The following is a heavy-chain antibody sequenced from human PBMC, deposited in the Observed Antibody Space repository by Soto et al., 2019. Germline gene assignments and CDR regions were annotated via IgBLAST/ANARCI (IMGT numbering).Heavy chain of an antibody. V-gene: IGHV3-48*02. D-gene: IGHD3-22*01. J-gene: IGHJ3*02. CDR1: GSTFRSYS. CDR3: ERLMIVTGGEAFDI. Sequence: GSLLLTCSASGSTFRSYSMNWVRQDPGKGLEWISYISSSSTTIYYGDSVKGRFTISRDNARNSLYLQMNSLRDEDTAVYYCERLMIVTGGEAFDIWGQGTMVTVSS. CDR2: ISSSSTTI.